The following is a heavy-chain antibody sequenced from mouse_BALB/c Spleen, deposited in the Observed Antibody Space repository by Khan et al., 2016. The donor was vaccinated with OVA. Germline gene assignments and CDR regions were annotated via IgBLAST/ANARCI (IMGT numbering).Heavy chain of an antibody. CDR3: ARGDGCYVYFDY. CDR2: IYPGSDNA. Sequence: QVQLQQSGPELVKPGASVKMSCKASGYTFTYYVITWVKQRTGQGLEWIGEIYPGSDNAYYHERFKGKATLTADKSSNTTNMQLSSLTSEDSAVYFCARGDGCYVYFDYWGQGTTLTVSS. D-gene: IGHD2-3*01. CDR1: GYTFTYYV. J-gene: IGHJ2*01. V-gene: IGHV1-81*01.